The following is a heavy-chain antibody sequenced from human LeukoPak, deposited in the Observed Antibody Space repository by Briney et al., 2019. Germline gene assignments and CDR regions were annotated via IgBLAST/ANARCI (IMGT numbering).Heavy chain of an antibody. J-gene: IGHJ4*02. Sequence: PGGSLRLSCAASGFTFSSYWMHWVRQAPGKGLVWVSRINSDGSDTTYADSVKGRFTISRDNAKNTLYLQMNTLRAEDTAVYYCAKNGPGLDYFDYWGRGTLVTVSP. CDR1: GFTFSSYW. D-gene: IGHD3-10*01. CDR3: AKNGPGLDYFDY. V-gene: IGHV3-74*01. CDR2: INSDGSDT.